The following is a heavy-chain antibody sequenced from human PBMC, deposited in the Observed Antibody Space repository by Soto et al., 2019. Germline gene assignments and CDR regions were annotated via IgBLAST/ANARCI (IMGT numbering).Heavy chain of an antibody. J-gene: IGHJ6*02. CDR3: AKAHTTSWYVTNFYYGLDV. D-gene: IGHD6-13*01. Sequence: EVELLESGGGLVQPGTSLRLSCAPSGFTFSNYAMSWVRQAPGKGLEWVSSVSGSGRNTSYADSVKGRFTISRDNSNHTLYLQISSLRAEDTAVYYCAKAHTTSWYVTNFYYGLDVWGQGTTVAVSS. CDR1: GFTFSNYA. V-gene: IGHV3-23*01. CDR2: VSGSGRNT.